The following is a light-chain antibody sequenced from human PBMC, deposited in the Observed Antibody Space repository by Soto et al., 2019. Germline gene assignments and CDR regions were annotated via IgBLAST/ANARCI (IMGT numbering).Light chain of an antibody. CDR2: EVS. J-gene: IGLJ1*01. CDR3: GSYTSSSTYV. CDR1: SSYIRGYDY. V-gene: IGLV2-14*01. Sequence: QSALTQPASVSGSPGQSITISCTGTSSYIRGYDYVSWYQQHPGKAPKLMIYEVSNRPSGVSHRFSGSKSDNTASLTISGLQADDEGDYYCGSYTSSSTYVFGTGTKLTVL.